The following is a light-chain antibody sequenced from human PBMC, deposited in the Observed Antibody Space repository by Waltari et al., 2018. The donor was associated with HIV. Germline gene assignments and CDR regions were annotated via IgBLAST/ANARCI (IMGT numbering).Light chain of an antibody. V-gene: IGLV7-43*01. CDR1: TGPVTGGYF. CDR3: LLYYGGAWV. Sequence: QTVVTQEPSLTVSPGGTVTLTCASSTGPVTGGYFPNWFQQKPGQAPRALIYSTNNIHSWTPARFSGSLIGGKAALILSGVQPEDDADYYCLLYYGGAWVFGGGTKLTVL. CDR2: STN. J-gene: IGLJ3*02.